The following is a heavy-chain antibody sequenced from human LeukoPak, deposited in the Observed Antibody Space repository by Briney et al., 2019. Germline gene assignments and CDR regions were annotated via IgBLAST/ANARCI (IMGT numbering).Heavy chain of an antibody. J-gene: IGHJ4*02. V-gene: IGHV1-8*01. CDR2: MNPNSGNT. Sequence: ASAKVSCKSSGYTFTSYEINWVRQATGQGLEWMGWMNPNSGNTGYAQKFQGRVTMTRNTSITTAYMELSSLRSEDTAVYYCVRATKRSDSIGYYYDYWGQGTLVTVSS. CDR3: VRATKRSDSIGYYYDY. D-gene: IGHD3-22*01. CDR1: GYTFTSYE.